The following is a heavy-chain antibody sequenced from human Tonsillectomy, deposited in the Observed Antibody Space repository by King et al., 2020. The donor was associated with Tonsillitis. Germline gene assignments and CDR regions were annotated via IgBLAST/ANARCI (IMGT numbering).Heavy chain of an antibody. CDR2: ITSSSDTI. J-gene: IGHJ4*02. V-gene: IGHV3-48*01. CDR3: ANFDSSTWYPVGY. CDR1: GFTFSTYT. Sequence: QLVQSGGGVVQTGGSLRLSCAASGFTFSTYTMTWVRQAPGKGLEFISYITSSSDTIYYADSVRGRFSTSRDNAKNSLYLQMNSLRAEDTAVYYCANFDSSTWYPVGYWGQGTLVTVSS. D-gene: IGHD6-13*01.